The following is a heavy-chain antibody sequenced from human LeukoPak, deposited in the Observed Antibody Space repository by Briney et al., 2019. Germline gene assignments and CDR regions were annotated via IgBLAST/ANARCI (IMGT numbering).Heavy chain of an antibody. V-gene: IGHV4-31*03. Sequence: PSETLSLTCTVSGGSISSGGYYWSWIRQHPGKGLEWIGYIYYSGSTYYNPSLKSRVTISVDTSKNQFSLKLSSVTAADTAVYYCARVTVDTAMVEYYYYGMDVWGQGTTVTVSS. D-gene: IGHD5-18*01. J-gene: IGHJ6*02. CDR2: IYYSGST. CDR3: ARVTVDTAMVEYYYYGMDV. CDR1: GGSISSGGYY.